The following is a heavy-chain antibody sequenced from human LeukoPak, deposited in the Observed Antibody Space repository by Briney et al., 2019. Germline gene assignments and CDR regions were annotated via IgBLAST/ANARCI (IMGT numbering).Heavy chain of an antibody. CDR2: IIPIFGTA. CDR3: AREAYNWNDDLGY. J-gene: IGHJ4*02. V-gene: IGHV1-69*13. CDR1: GGTFSSYA. Sequence: SVKVSCKASGGTFSSYAISWVRQAPGQGLEWMGGIIPIFGTANYAQKFQGRVTITADESTSTAYMELSSLRSEDTAVYYCAREAYNWNDDLGYWGQGTLVTVSS. D-gene: IGHD1-20*01.